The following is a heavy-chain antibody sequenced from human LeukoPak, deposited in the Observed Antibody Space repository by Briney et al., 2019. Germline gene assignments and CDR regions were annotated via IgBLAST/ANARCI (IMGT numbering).Heavy chain of an antibody. J-gene: IGHJ4*02. CDR2: IYYSGST. Sequence: SETLSLTCTVSGGSISSGGYYWSWFRQHPGKGLEWIGYIYYSGSTYYNPSLKSRVTISVDTSKNQFSLKLSSVTAADTAVYYCARGDDILTGYVLWGQGTLVTVSS. D-gene: IGHD3-9*01. CDR3: ARGDDILTGYVL. V-gene: IGHV4-31*03. CDR1: GGSISSGGYY.